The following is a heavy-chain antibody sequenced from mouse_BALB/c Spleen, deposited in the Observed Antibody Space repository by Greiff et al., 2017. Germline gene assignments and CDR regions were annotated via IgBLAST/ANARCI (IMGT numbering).Heavy chain of an antibody. Sequence: VQLQQSGAELVKPGASVKLSCTASGFNIKDTYMHWVKQRPEQGLEWIGRIDPANGNTKYDPKFQGKSTITADTSSNTAYLQLSSLTSEDTAVYYCARKLGYYYAMDYWGQGTSVTVSS. CDR2: IDPANGNT. V-gene: IGHV14-3*02. CDR3: ARKLGYYYAMDY. D-gene: IGHD2-12*01. CDR1: GFNIKDTY. J-gene: IGHJ4*01.